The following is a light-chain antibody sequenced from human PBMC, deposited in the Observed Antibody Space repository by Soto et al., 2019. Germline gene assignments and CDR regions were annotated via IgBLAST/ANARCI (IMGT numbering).Light chain of an antibody. CDR2: GNS. J-gene: IGLJ1*01. V-gene: IGLV1-40*01. CDR1: SSNIGAGYD. CDR3: QSYDSSLSGSNYV. Sequence: QSVLTQRPSVSGAPGQRVTISCTGSSSNIGAGYDVHWYQQLPGTAPKLLTYGNSNRPSGVPDRFSGSKSGTSASLAITGLQAEDEADYYCQSYDSSLSGSNYVFGTGTKLTVL.